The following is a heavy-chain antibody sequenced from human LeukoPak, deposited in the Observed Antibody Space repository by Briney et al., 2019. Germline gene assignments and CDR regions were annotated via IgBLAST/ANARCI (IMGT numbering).Heavy chain of an antibody. D-gene: IGHD2-15*01. CDR2: ISGSVGST. CDR3: AKSPRGYCSGGSCYSFDY. Sequence: GGSLRLSCAASGFTFSSYAMSWVRQAPGKGLEWDSAISGSVGSTYYADSVKGRFTISRDNSKNTLYLQMNSLRAEDTAVYYCAKSPRGYCSGGSCYSFDYWGQGTLVTVSS. CDR1: GFTFSSYA. V-gene: IGHV3-23*01. J-gene: IGHJ4*02.